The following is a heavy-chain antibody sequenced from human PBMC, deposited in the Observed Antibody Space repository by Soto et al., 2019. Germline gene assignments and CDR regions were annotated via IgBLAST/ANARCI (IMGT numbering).Heavy chain of an antibody. CDR3: ARETGAPLYGMDV. CDR1: GFTFSAYG. D-gene: IGHD7-27*01. V-gene: IGHV3-33*01. Sequence: GGSLRLSCAASGFTFSAYGMHWVRQAPGKGLEWVAVIWYDGSNKYYVDSVKGRFTISRYDSKNTLYLQMNSLRAEDTAVYYCARETGAPLYGMDVWGQGTTVTVSS. J-gene: IGHJ6*02. CDR2: IWYDGSNK.